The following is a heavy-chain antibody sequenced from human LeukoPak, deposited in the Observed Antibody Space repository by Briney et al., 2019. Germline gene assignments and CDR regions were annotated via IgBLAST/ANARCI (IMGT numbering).Heavy chain of an antibody. CDR2: LTESGRT. D-gene: IGHD2-15*01. CDR1: GGSFSGYF. J-gene: IGHJ4*02. CDR3: ARWSLRGCSGSPCFDY. Sequence: SETLSLTCAVYGGSFSGYFWSWLRQPPGKGLEWIGELTESGRTSYNPSLKSRVTIAEDTPKNQFSLKLSSVTAADTAVYYCARWSLRGCSGSPCFDYWGQGTLVTVSS. V-gene: IGHV4-34*01.